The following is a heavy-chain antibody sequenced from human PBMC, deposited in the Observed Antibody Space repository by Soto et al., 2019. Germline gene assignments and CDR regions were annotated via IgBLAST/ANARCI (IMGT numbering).Heavy chain of an antibody. V-gene: IGHV1-69*01. CDR3: AGGTWEPH. Sequence: QVRLVQSGAEVKKPGSSVKVSCKASGGTLNNYVLNWVRQAPGQGLEWMGAIIPVSGPADYAQRFQGRVTITADLSTATVYMELSSLTSDDTAVYYCAGGTWEPHWGQETLVTVSS. D-gene: IGHD1-26*01. CDR1: GGTLNNYV. CDR2: IIPVSGPA. J-gene: IGHJ4*02.